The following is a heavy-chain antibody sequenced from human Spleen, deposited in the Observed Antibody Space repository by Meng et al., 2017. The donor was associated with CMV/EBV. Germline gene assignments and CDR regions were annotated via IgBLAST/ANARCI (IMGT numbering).Heavy chain of an antibody. Sequence: GAEVKKPGESLKISCKGSAYSFTGYWIGWVRQMPGKGLEWMGRIDPSDSYTNYSPSFQGHVTISADKSISTAYLQWSSLKASDTAMYYCARQRFWPRQGAGRSIDQNNWFDPWGQGTLVTVSS. CDR2: IDPSDSYT. V-gene: IGHV5-10-1*01. D-gene: IGHD3-3*01. J-gene: IGHJ5*02. CDR1: AYSFTGYW. CDR3: ARQRFWPRQGAGRSIDQNNWFDP.